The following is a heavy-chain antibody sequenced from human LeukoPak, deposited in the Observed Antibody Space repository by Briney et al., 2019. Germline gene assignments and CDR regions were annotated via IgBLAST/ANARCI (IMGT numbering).Heavy chain of an antibody. D-gene: IGHD4-17*01. Sequence: SETLSLTCTVSGGSISSYYWSWIRQPPGKGLEWIGYIYYSGSTNYNPSLKSRVTISVDTSKNQFSLKLSSVTAADTAVYYCARIPNLTTVTYFDYWGQGTLVTVSS. CDR2: IYYSGST. CDR1: GGSISSYY. CDR3: ARIPNLTTVTYFDY. J-gene: IGHJ4*02. V-gene: IGHV4-59*12.